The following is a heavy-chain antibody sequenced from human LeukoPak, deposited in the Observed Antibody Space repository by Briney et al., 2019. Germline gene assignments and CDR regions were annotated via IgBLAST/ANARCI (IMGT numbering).Heavy chain of an antibody. D-gene: IGHD3-9*01. V-gene: IGHV3-21*01. J-gene: IGHJ4*02. CDR1: GFTFSSYS. CDR2: ISSSSSYI. CDR3: AREHDYDILTGYYPLDY. Sequence: GGSLRLSCAASGFTFSSYSMNWVRQAPGKGLEWVSSISSSSSYIYYADSVKGRFTISRDNANNSLYLQMNSLRAEDTAVYYCAREHDYDILTGYYPLDYWGQGTLVTVSS.